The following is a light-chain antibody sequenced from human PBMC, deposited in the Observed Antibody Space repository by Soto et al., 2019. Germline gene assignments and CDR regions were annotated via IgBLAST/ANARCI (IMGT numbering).Light chain of an antibody. V-gene: IGKV3-15*01. J-gene: IGKJ1*01. CDR1: QSVSSN. CDR3: QQEKNWPPTT. CDR2: GAS. Sequence: EIVMTQSPATLSVSPGERATLSCRASQSVSSNLAWYQQKPGQAPRLLIYGASTRATGIPARFSGSGSGTELTLTISSLQSEDFAGYYCQQEKNWPPTTFGQGTKVEIK.